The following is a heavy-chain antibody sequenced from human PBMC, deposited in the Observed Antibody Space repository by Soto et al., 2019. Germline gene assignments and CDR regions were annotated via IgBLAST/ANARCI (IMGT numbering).Heavy chain of an antibody. D-gene: IGHD3-22*01. Sequence: SLRLSCAASGFTFSNAWMSWVRQAPGKGLEWVGRIKSKTDGGTTDYAAPVKGRFTISRDDSKNTLYLQMNSLKTEDTAVYYCTTDTDYYDSSGYYRRTDYWGQGTLVTVSS. CDR2: IKSKTDGGTT. CDR3: TTDTDYYDSSGYYRRTDY. J-gene: IGHJ4*02. CDR1: GFTFSNAW. V-gene: IGHV3-15*01.